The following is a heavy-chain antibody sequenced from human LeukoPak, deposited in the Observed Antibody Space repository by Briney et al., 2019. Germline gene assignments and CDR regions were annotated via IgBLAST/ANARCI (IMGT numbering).Heavy chain of an antibody. Sequence: SETLSLTCTVSGGSISSYYWSWIRQHPGKGLEWIGYIYYSGSTYYNPSLKSRVTISVDTSKNQSSLKLSSVTAADTAVYYCASSPYSGYELYGMDVWGQGTTVTVSS. CDR2: IYYSGST. V-gene: IGHV4-59*06. D-gene: IGHD5-12*01. J-gene: IGHJ6*02. CDR3: ASSPYSGYELYGMDV. CDR1: GGSISSYY.